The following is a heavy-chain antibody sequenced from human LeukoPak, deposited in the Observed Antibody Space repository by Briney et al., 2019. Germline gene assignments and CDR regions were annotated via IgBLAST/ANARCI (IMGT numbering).Heavy chain of an antibody. J-gene: IGHJ4*02. CDR3: TTDMTPYYYDSKREDY. CDR1: GFTFTNAW. CDR2: IRSKTDGGTT. D-gene: IGHD3-22*01. V-gene: IGHV3-15*01. Sequence: GGSLRLSCAASGFTFTNAWMSWVRQAPGKGLEWVGRIRSKTDGGTTDYAAPVKGRFTISRDDSKNTLYLQMDSLKTEDTALYFCTTDMTPYYYDSKREDYWGQGTLVTVSS.